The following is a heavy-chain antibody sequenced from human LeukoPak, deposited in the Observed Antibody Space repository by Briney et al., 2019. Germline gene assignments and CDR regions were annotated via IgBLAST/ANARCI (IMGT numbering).Heavy chain of an antibody. D-gene: IGHD6-19*01. CDR1: GFTFSSYG. V-gene: IGHV3-30*18. CDR3: AKDGVGSGWYPDDY. Sequence: GGSLRLSCAASGFTFSSYGMHWVRQAPGKGLEWVAVISYDGSNKYYADSVKGRFTISRDNSKNTLYLQMNSLRAEDTAVYYCAKDGVGSGWYPDDYWGQGTLVTVSS. J-gene: IGHJ4*02. CDR2: ISYDGSNK.